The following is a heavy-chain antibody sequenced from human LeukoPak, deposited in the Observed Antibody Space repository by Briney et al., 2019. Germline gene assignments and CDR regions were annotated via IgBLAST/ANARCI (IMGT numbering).Heavy chain of an antibody. V-gene: IGHV3-23*01. Sequence: GGSLRLSCAASGFTFSSYAMSWVRQAPGKGLEWVSAISGSGGSTYYADSVKGRFTISRDNSKNTLYLQMNSLRGEDTAVYYCAKGQYYDFWSGYRDWGQGTLVTVSS. CDR3: AKGQYYDFWSGYRD. CDR1: GFTFSSYA. CDR2: ISGSGGST. D-gene: IGHD3-3*01. J-gene: IGHJ4*02.